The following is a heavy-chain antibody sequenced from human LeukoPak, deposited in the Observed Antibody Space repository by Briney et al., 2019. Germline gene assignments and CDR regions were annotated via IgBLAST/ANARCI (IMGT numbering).Heavy chain of an antibody. D-gene: IGHD6-13*01. J-gene: IGHJ4*02. V-gene: IGHV3-21*01. Sequence: KPGGSLRLSCAASGFTFSSYGMHWVRQAPGKGLEWVSSISSSSSYIYYADSVKGRFTISRDNAKNSLYLQMNSLRAEDTAVYYCARGSTAAGTFSYWGQGTLVTVSS. CDR1: GFTFSSYG. CDR3: ARGSTAAGTFSY. CDR2: ISSSSSYI.